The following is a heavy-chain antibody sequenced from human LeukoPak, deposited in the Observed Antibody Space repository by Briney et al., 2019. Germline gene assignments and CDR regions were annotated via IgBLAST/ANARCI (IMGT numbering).Heavy chain of an antibody. D-gene: IGHD6-13*01. CDR1: GGSFSCYY. CDR2: INHSGST. V-gene: IGHV4-34*01. J-gene: IGHJ4*02. CDR3: ASRYSSSWYF. Sequence: SETLSLTCAVYGGSFSCYYWSWIRQPPGKGLEWIGEINHSGSTNYNPSLKSRVTISVDTSKNQFSLKLSSVTAADTAVYYCASRYSSSWYFWGQGTLVTVSS.